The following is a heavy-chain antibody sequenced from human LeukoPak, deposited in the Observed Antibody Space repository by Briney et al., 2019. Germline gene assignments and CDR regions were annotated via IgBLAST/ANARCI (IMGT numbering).Heavy chain of an antibody. CDR2: ISGRSDNT. D-gene: IGHD3-9*01. Sequence: GSLRLSCAASGFIFSNYAMYWVRQAPGKGLEWVSAISGRSDNTYYADSVKGRFTLSRDSSKNTLYLQMNSLRADDTAVYYCAKWGDYDVLTGYYVSDFWGQGTLVTVSS. J-gene: IGHJ4*02. CDR3: AKWGDYDVLTGYYVSDF. V-gene: IGHV3-23*01. CDR1: GFIFSNYA.